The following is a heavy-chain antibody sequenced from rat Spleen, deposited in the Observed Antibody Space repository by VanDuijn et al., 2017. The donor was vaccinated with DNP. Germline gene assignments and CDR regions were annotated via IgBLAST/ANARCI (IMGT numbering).Heavy chain of an antibody. V-gene: IGHV2-6*01. CDR3: ARSDY. Sequence: QVQLKESGPGLVQPSQTLSLTCTVSGFSLTSYTVSWVRQPPGKGLECFAAMSSGGSTYYNSALKSRLSISRDTSQSQFFLKMNSLQTEDTAMYFCARSDYWGQGVMVTVSS. CDR2: MSSGGST. J-gene: IGHJ2*01. CDR1: GFSLTSYT.